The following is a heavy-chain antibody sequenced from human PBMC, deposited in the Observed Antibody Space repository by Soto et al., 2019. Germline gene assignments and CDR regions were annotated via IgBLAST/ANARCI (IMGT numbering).Heavy chain of an antibody. CDR2: ISAYNVNT. V-gene: IGHV1-18*01. CDR1: GYTFTSYG. CDR3: ARNYQLTSYYLDF. D-gene: IGHD1-7*01. Sequence: ASVKVSCKDSGYTFTSYGVSWVRQAPGQGLEWMGWISAYNVNTNYAQKLQGRVTMTTDTSTSTAYMGLRSLTSDDTAVYYCARNYQLTSYYLDFWGQGTLVTVSS. J-gene: IGHJ4*02.